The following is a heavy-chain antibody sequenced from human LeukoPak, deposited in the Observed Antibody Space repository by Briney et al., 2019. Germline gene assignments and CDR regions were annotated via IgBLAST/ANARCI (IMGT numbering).Heavy chain of an antibody. CDR1: GFSFSNFW. D-gene: IGHD1-26*01. CDR2: IKQDGSEK. J-gene: IGHJ6*03. Sequence: GGSLRLSCATAGFSFSNFWMYWARQAPGKGLEWVATIKQDGSEKYYVDSVKGRFTISRDNAKNSLYLQMNSLRAEDTAVYYCARDRPGGYYYYYMDVWGKGTTVTVFS. V-gene: IGHV3-7*01. CDR3: ARDRPGGYYYYYMDV.